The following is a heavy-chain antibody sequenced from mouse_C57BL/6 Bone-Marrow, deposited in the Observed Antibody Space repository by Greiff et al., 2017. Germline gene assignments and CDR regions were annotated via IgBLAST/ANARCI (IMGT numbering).Heavy chain of an antibody. CDR3: AKGYYGSSDYYFDY. Sequence: QVQLQQPGAELVKPGASVKLSCKASGYTFTSYWMQWVKQRPGQGLEWIGEIDPSDSYTNYNQKFKGKATLTVDTSSSTAYMQLSSLTSEDPAVYYCAKGYYGSSDYYFDYWGQGTTRTVSS. CDR1: GYTFTSYW. D-gene: IGHD1-1*01. V-gene: IGHV1-50*01. CDR2: IDPSDSYT. J-gene: IGHJ2*01.